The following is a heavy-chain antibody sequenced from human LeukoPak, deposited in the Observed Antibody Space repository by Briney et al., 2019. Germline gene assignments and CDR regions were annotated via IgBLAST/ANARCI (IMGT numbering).Heavy chain of an antibody. Sequence: PGGSLRLSCAASGFTFSSFGMSWVRQAPGKGLEWVANIKQDGSEKYYVDSVKGRFTISRDNAKNSLYLQMNSLRAEDTALYYCARVGRYDLYYYYMDVWGKGTTVTVSS. CDR2: IKQDGSEK. CDR3: ARVGRYDLYYYYMDV. D-gene: IGHD3-3*01. J-gene: IGHJ6*03. CDR1: GFTFSSFG. V-gene: IGHV3-7*01.